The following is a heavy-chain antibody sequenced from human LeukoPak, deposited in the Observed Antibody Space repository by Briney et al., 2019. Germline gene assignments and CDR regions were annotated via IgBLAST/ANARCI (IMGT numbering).Heavy chain of an antibody. V-gene: IGHV4-38-2*02. D-gene: IGHD4-17*01. CDR2: IYHSGVT. J-gene: IGHJ4*02. CDR3: ARARTTVTDLWY. Sequence: PSETLSLTCTVSGYSISSGYYWGWIRQPPGKGLEWIGSIYHSGVTYYNPSLKSRVSISVDTSKNQFSLKLSSVTAADTAVYYCARARTTVTDLWYWGQGTLVTVSS. CDR1: GYSISSGYY.